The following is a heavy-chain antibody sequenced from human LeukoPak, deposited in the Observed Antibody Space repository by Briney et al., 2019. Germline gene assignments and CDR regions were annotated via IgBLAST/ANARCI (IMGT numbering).Heavy chain of an antibody. CDR1: GGSFSGYY. Sequence: SETLSLTCAVYGGSFSGYYWIWIRQPPGKGLEWIGEINHSGSTNYNPSLKSRVTISVDTSKNQFSLKLSSVTAADTAAYFCAREKQELVLNYFYGMDVWGQGTTVTVSS. CDR3: AREKQELVLNYFYGMDV. D-gene: IGHD6-13*01. V-gene: IGHV4-34*01. J-gene: IGHJ6*02. CDR2: INHSGST.